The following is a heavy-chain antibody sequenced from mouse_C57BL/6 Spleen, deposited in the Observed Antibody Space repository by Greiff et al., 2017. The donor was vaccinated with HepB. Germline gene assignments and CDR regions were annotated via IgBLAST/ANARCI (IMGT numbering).Heavy chain of an antibody. V-gene: IGHV1-76*01. CDR1: GYTFTDYY. J-gene: IGHJ3*01. CDR3: ARSGHCAWIAY. CDR2: IYPGSGNT. D-gene: IGHD3-1*01. Sequence: QVHVKQSGAELVRPGASVKLSCKASGYTFTDYYINWVKQRPGQGLEWIARIYPGSGNTYYNEKFTGKATLTAEKSSSTAYMQLGSLSAEDSAVYFCARSGHCAWIAYLGQVTLVTVTA.